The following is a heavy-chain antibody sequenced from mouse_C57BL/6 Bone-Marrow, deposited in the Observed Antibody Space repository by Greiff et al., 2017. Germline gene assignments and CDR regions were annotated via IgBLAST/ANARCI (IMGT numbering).Heavy chain of an antibody. Sequence: VQLQQSGAELVRPGASVTLSCKASGYTFTDYEMHWVKQTPVHGLEWIGAIDPETGGTAYNQKFKGKAILTADKSSSTAYMELRSLTSKDSAVYYCTRDGGWLRIYYAMDYWGQGTSVTVSS. CDR2: IDPETGGT. CDR3: TRDGGWLRIYYAMDY. J-gene: IGHJ4*01. D-gene: IGHD2-3*01. V-gene: IGHV1-15*01. CDR1: GYTFTDYE.